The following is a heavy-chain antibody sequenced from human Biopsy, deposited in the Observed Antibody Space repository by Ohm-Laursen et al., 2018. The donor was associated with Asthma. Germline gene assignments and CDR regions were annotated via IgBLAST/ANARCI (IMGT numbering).Heavy chain of an antibody. CDR1: GGSFSNSA. V-gene: IGHV1-69*13. J-gene: IGHJ6*02. Sequence: ASVKVSCKASGGSFSNSAFSWVRQAPEHGLEWMGTILTKFDITSYAEKFQGRVTITADESTSTAYMEVTSLRSEDTAIYYCARCQVGYSSGWSLLLKKIYYSGMDVWGQGTAVTVSS. D-gene: IGHD6-19*01. CDR2: ILTKFDIT. CDR3: ARCQVGYSSGWSLLLKKIYYSGMDV.